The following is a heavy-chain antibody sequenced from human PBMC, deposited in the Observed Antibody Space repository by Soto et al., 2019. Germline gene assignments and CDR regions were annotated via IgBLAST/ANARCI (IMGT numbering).Heavy chain of an antibody. CDR1: GYTFTGYY. D-gene: IGHD5-12*01. J-gene: IGHJ4*02. CDR2: INPNSGGT. CDR3: VRVVAIPGYPDN. Sequence: ASVKVSCKASGYTFTGYYMQWVRQAPGQGLEWMGWINPNSGGTNYAQKFQGRVTMTRDTSTSTVHMELSSLRSDDTAVYYCVRVVAIPGYPDNWGQGTLVTVSS. V-gene: IGHV1-2*02.